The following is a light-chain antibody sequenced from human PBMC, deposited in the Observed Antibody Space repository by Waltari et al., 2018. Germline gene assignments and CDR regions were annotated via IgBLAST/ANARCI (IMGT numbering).Light chain of an antibody. CDR2: DTS. J-gene: IGKJ1*01. CDR1: QKVGRS. CDR3: QHNVRLPVT. V-gene: IGKV3-20*01. Sequence: IVLTQSPGTLSLFQGESATLSCRASQKVGRSLVWYQQKPGQAPRLLIYDTSTRATGIPDRFSGSGSGTDFSLTIARLEPEDFAVYYCQHNVRLPVTFGQGTKVEI.